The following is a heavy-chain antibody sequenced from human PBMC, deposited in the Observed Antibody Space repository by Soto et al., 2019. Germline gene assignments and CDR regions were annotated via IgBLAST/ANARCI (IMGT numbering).Heavy chain of an antibody. CDR3: ARVDFGGTSYYFDY. J-gene: IGHJ4*02. CDR1: GFTFSDYG. V-gene: IGHV3-33*01. CDR2: VWFDGSIQ. D-gene: IGHD2-21*01. Sequence: GGSLRLSCVASGFTFSDYGIHWVRQAPDKGLEWVAVVWFDGSIQYYGDSVKGRFTISRDNSNNTVDLQMNNQRAEDTAVYYCARVDFGGTSYYFDYWGQGTPVTVS.